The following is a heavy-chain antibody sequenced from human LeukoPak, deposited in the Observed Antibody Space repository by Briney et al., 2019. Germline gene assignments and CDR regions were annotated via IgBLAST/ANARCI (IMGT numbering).Heavy chain of an antibody. V-gene: IGHV4-39*01. CDR3: ARQYGSGLVDY. CDR2: IYYSGST. D-gene: IGHD6-19*01. J-gene: IGHJ4*02. Sequence: SETLSLTCTVSGGSISSSSYYWGWIRQPPGKGLEWIGSIYYSGSTYYNPSLKSRVTISVDTSKNQFSLKLSSVTAADLAVYYCARQYGSGLVDYWGQGTLVTVSS. CDR1: GGSISSSSYY.